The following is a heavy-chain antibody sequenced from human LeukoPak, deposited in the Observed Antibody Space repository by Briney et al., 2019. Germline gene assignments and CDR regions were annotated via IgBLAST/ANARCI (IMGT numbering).Heavy chain of an antibody. CDR2: INHSGST. Sequence: SETLSLTCAVYGGSFSGYYWSWIRQPPGKGLEWIGEINHSGSTNYNPSLKSRVTISVDTSKNQFSLKLSSVTAADTAVYYCARGLPDYYDSSGYYYLFDYWGQGTLVTVSS. J-gene: IGHJ4*02. V-gene: IGHV4-34*01. CDR1: GGSFSGYY. CDR3: ARGLPDYYDSSGYYYLFDY. D-gene: IGHD3-22*01.